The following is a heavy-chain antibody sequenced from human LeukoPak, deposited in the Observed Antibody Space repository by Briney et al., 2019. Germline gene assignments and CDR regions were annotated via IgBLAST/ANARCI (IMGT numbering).Heavy chain of an antibody. Sequence: PGGSLRLSCAASGFTFSSYAMSWVRQAPGKGLEWVSAISGSGGSTYYADSAKGRFTISRDNSKNMLYLQMNSLRGEDTAVYYCARGAVVADLFDNWGQGALVTVSS. V-gene: IGHV3-23*01. CDR3: ARGAVVADLFDN. CDR2: ISGSGGST. J-gene: IGHJ4*02. D-gene: IGHD2-15*01. CDR1: GFTFSSYA.